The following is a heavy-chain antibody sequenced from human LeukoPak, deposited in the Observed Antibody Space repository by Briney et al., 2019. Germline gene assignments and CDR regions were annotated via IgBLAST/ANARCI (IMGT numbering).Heavy chain of an antibody. CDR3: ARESRYYDSSGYYPHYFDY. D-gene: IGHD3-22*01. CDR2: VWYGGGNK. V-gene: IGHV3-33*08. J-gene: IGHJ4*02. CDR1: GFTFKNYG. Sequence: GGSLRLSCAASGFTFKNYGMHWVRQAPGKGLEWMAVVWYGGGNKYYADSVKGRFTISRDNAKNSLYLQMNSLRAEDTAVYYCARESRYYDSSGYYPHYFDYWGQGTLVTVSS.